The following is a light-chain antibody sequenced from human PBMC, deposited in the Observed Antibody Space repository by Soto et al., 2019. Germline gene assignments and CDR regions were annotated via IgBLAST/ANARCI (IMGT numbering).Light chain of an antibody. Sequence: EIVLTQSPGTLSLSPGERATLSFRASQSVSSSYLAWYQRKPGQAPRLLIYGASSRATGIPDRFSGGGSGTDFTLTISRLEPEDFAVYYCQQYHNSPPTVGQGTKVDI. CDR1: QSVSSSY. CDR2: GAS. V-gene: IGKV3-20*01. J-gene: IGKJ1*01. CDR3: QQYHNSPPT.